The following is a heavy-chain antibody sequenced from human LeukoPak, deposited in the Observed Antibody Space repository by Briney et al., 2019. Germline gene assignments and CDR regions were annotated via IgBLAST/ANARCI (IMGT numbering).Heavy chain of an antibody. J-gene: IGHJ5*02. CDR1: GFTVGSSY. V-gene: IGHV3-53*01. CDR3: ARGGDGYNYWFDP. CDR2: IYSGGST. Sequence: QPGGSLRLSCAASGFTVGSSYMSWVRQAPGKGLEWVSVIYSGGSTYYADSVKGRFTISRDNSKNTLYLQMNSLRAEDTAVYYCARGGDGYNYWFDPWGQGTLVTVSS. D-gene: IGHD5-24*01.